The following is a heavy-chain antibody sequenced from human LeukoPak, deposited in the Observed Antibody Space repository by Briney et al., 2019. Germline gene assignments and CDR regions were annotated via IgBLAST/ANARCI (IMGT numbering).Heavy chain of an antibody. CDR3: ANDRELAPFDY. V-gene: IGHV3-66*02. CDR2: IYSGGDT. CDR1: GFFVSNNY. D-gene: IGHD1-7*01. J-gene: IGHJ4*02. Sequence: GGSLRLSCAASGFFVSNNYMSWVRQAPGKGLEWVSVIYSGGDTYYADSVKGRFTISRDNSKNTLFLQMNSLRLEDTAVYYCANDRELAPFDYWGQGTLVTVSS.